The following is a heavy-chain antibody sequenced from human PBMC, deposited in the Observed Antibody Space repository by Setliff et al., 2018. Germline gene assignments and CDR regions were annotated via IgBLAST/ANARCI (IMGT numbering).Heavy chain of an antibody. J-gene: IGHJ6*02. CDR2: ISAYSGNA. V-gene: IGHV1-18*01. CDR3: ARFRVSSGGYNYYAMDV. Sequence: GASVKVSCKASGYSFSDSAVNWVRQAPGQGLEWVGWISAYSGNAYYTQKLQDRVTLTTDASTTTVYMELRGLKSDDTATYYCARFRVSSGGYNYYAMDVWGQGTTVTVS. D-gene: IGHD1-26*01. CDR1: GYSFSDSA.